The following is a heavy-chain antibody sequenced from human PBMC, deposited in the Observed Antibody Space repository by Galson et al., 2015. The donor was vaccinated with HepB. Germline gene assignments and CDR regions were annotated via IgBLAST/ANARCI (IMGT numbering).Heavy chain of an antibody. J-gene: IGHJ3*02. Sequence: SLRLSCAASGFTFSSYAMHWVRQAPGKGLEWVAVISYDGSNKYYADSVKGRFTISRDNSKNTLYLQMNSLRAEDTAVYYCAREKPTYAFDIWGQGTMVTVSS. V-gene: IGHV3-30-3*01. CDR2: ISYDGSNK. CDR1: GFTFSSYA. CDR3: AREKPTYAFDI.